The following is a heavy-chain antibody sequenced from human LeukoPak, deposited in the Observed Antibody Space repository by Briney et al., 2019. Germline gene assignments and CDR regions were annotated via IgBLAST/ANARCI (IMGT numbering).Heavy chain of an antibody. CDR1: GGSISSGGYS. CDR2: IYHGGST. CDR3: ARGVYDILTGYHFDY. D-gene: IGHD3-9*01. Sequence: SETLSLTCAVSGGSISSGGYSWRWIRQPPGKGLEWIGYIYHGGSTYYNPSLKSRVTISVDRSKNQFSLKLSSVTAADTAVYYCARGVYDILTGYHFDYWGQGTLVTVSS. J-gene: IGHJ4*02. V-gene: IGHV4-30-2*01.